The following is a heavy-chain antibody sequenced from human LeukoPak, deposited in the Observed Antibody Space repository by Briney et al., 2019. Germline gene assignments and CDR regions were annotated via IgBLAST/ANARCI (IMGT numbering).Heavy chain of an antibody. J-gene: IGHJ6*02. CDR3: AREEKAGCSGGSCYRRASYYYYYGMDV. CDR1: GYTFTSYY. V-gene: IGHV1-46*01. CDR2: INPSGGST. Sequence: GASVKVSCKASGYTFTSYYMHWVRQAPGQGLEWMGIINPSGGSTSYAQKFQGRVTMTRDTSTSTVYMELSSLRSEDTAVYYCAREEKAGCSGGSCYRRASYYYYYGMDVWGQGTTVTVSS. D-gene: IGHD2-15*01.